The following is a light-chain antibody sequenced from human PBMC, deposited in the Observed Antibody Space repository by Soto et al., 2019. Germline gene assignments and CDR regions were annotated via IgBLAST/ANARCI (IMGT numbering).Light chain of an antibody. V-gene: IGKV3-20*01. CDR2: DAS. Sequence: TQSPGTLSLSPGERATLSCRASQSFRGLLAWYQQKPGQAPRPLIYDASTRATGIPDRFSGSGSGTDFTLTISRLDPEDFAVYYCQQYGNSPVTFGQGTRLEIK. CDR1: QSFRGL. CDR3: QQYGNSPVT. J-gene: IGKJ5*01.